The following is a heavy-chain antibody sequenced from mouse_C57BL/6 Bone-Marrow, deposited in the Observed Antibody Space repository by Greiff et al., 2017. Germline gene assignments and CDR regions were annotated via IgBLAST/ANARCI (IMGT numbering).Heavy chain of an antibody. V-gene: IGHV5-6*01. D-gene: IGHD1-1*01. CDR2: ISSGGSYT. J-gene: IGHJ2*01. Sequence: EVNVVESGGDLVKPGGSLKLSCAASGFTFSSYGMSWVRQTPDKRLEWVATISSGGSYTYYPDSVKGRFTISSDNAKNTLYLQMSSLKSEDTAMYYCARGAVTTVVATSFDYWGQGTTLTVSS. CDR1: GFTFSSYG. CDR3: ARGAVTTVVATSFDY.